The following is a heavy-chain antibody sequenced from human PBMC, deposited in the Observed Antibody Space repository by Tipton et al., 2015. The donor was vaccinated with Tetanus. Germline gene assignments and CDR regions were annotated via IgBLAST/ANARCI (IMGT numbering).Heavy chain of an antibody. CDR3: AKDDGTANRYFDL. CDR1: GFTFSSYA. CDR2: ISGSGGST. V-gene: IGHV3-23*01. J-gene: IGHJ2*01. Sequence: AASGFTFSSYAMSWVRQAPGKGLEWVSAISGSGGSTYYADSVKGRFTISRDNSKNTLYLQMNSLRAEDTAVYYCAKDDGTANRYFDLWGRGTLVTVSS.